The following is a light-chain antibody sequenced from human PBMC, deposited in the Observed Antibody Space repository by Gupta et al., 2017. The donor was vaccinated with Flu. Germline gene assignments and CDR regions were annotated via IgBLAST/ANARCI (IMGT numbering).Light chain of an antibody. CDR2: NVS. CDR3: CSYAGNYIVV. Sequence: QSAMTQPRSVSGSPGQSVTISCTGTTSDAGTYNYVSWYQQHPGKAPKLMIYNVSKRPLGVPVRFSGSRSGNTASLTISGLRAEDEADYSGCSYAGNYIVVFGGGTKLTVL. V-gene: IGLV2-11*01. CDR1: TSDAGTYNY. J-gene: IGLJ2*01.